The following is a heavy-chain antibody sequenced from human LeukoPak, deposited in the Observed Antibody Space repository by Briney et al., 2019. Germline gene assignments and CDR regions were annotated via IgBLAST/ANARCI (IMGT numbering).Heavy chain of an antibody. Sequence: GASVKVSCKASGYTFTGYYMHWVRQAPGQGLEWMGWINPNSGGTNYAQKFQGRVTMTRDTSISTAYMELSRLRSDDTAVYYCARDITLNYGSGSYYFDYWGQGTLVTVSS. CDR3: ARDITLNYGSGSYYFDY. V-gene: IGHV1-2*02. J-gene: IGHJ4*02. CDR2: INPNSGGT. CDR1: GYTFTGYY. D-gene: IGHD3-10*01.